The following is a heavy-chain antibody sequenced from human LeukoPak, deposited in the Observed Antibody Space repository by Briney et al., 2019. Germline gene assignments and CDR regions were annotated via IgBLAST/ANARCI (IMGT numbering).Heavy chain of an antibody. Sequence: ASVKVSCKASGYTFISYGISWVRQAPGQGLEWMGWISAYNGNTNYAQKLQGRVTMTTDTSTSTAYMELRSLRSDDTAVYYCARDIVVVPAAIIHYYYYGMDVWGQGTTVTVSS. J-gene: IGHJ6*02. CDR1: GYTFISYG. D-gene: IGHD2-2*01. CDR2: ISAYNGNT. CDR3: ARDIVVVPAAIIHYYYYGMDV. V-gene: IGHV1-18*01.